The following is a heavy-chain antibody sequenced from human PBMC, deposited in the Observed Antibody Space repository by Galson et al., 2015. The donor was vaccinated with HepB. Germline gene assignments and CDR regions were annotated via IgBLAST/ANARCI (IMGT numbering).Heavy chain of an antibody. J-gene: IGHJ4*02. V-gene: IGHV4-39*01. CDR3: ARHHSSGWPLDY. CDR1: GGSISSSSYY. CDR2: IYYSGST. Sequence: TLSLTCTVSGGSISSSSYYWGWIRQPPGKGLEWIGSIYYSGSTYYNPSLKSRVTISVATSKNQFSLKLSSVTAADTAVYYCARHHSSGWPLDYWGQGTLVTVSS. D-gene: IGHD6-19*01.